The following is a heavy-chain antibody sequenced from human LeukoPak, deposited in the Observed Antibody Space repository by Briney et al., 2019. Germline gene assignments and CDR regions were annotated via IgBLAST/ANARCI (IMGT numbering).Heavy chain of an antibody. CDR1: GGSISSGGYY. V-gene: IGHV4-30-2*01. Sequence: PSQTLSLTCTVSGGSISSGGYYWSWIRQPPGKGLEWIGYIYHSGSTYYNPSLKSRVTISVDRSKNQFSLKLSSVTAADTAVYYCARSYGPVVPAAIPWFDPWGQGTLVTVSS. CDR3: ARSYGPVVPAAIPWFDP. CDR2: IYHSGST. J-gene: IGHJ5*02. D-gene: IGHD2-2*01.